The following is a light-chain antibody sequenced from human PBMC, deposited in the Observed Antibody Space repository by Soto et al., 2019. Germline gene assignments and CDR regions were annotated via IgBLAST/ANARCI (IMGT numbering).Light chain of an antibody. V-gene: IGKV3-15*01. CDR3: QQYNNWPPKT. CDR2: GAS. CDR1: QSVSSSY. J-gene: IGKJ1*01. Sequence: EIVLTQSPGTLSLSPGERATLSCRASQSVSSSYLAWYQQQPGQAPRLLIYGASTRATGIPARFSGSGSGTEFTLTISSLQSEDFAVYYCQQYNNWPPKTFGQGTKVDIK.